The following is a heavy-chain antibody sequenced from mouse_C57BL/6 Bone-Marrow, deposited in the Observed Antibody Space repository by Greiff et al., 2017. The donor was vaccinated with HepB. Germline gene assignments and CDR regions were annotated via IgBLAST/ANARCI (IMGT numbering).Heavy chain of an antibody. V-gene: IGHV3-6*01. Sequence: EVKLEESGPGLVKPSQSLSLTCSVTGYSITSGYYWNWVRQFPGNKLEWMGYISYDGSNNYNPSLKNRISITRDTSKNQFFLKLNSVTTEDTATYYCASLYPFPYWGQGTLVTVSA. CDR2: ISYDGSN. D-gene: IGHD2-12*01. CDR3: ASLYPFPY. CDR1: GYSITSGYY. J-gene: IGHJ3*01.